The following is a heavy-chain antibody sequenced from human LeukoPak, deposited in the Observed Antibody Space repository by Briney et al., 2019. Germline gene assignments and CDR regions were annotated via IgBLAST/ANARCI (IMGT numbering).Heavy chain of an antibody. CDR3: ARGGGSYYYYYMDV. D-gene: IGHD1-26*01. CDR1: GGSISSSNW. Sequence: PSETLSLTCAVSGGSISSSNWWSWVRQPPGKGLEWIGEIYHSGSTNYNPSLKGRVTISVDKSKNQFSLKLSSVTAADTAVYYCARGGGSYYYYYMDVWGKGTTVTVSS. CDR2: IYHSGST. J-gene: IGHJ6*03. V-gene: IGHV4-4*02.